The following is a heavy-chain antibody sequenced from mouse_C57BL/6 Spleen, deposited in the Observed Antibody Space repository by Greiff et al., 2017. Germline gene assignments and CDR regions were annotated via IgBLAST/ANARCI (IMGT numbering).Heavy chain of an antibody. V-gene: IGHV1-50*01. CDR2: IDPSDSYT. CDR1: GYTFTSYW. Sequence: QVQLQQPGAELVKPGASVKLSCKASGYTFTSYWMQWVKQRPGQGLEWIGEIDPSDSYTNYNQKFKGKATLTVATSSSTAYMQLSILTSEDSAVYYCARGGILLRDDVDYWGQGTTLTVSS. J-gene: IGHJ2*01. CDR3: ARGGILLRDDVDY. D-gene: IGHD1-1*01.